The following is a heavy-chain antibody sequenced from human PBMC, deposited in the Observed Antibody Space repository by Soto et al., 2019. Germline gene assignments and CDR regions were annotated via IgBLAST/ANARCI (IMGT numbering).Heavy chain of an antibody. J-gene: IGHJ4*02. CDR1: GGPISSGDYY. Sequence: SETLSLTCSVSGGPISSGDYYWSWIRQPPGKGLEWIGYIYYSGSTNYNPSLKSRVTISVDTSKNQFSLKLSSVTAADTAVYYCASTAHSSGWYSGGFDYWGQGTLVTVSS. V-gene: IGHV4-61*08. CDR2: IYYSGST. CDR3: ASTAHSSGWYSGGFDY. D-gene: IGHD6-19*01.